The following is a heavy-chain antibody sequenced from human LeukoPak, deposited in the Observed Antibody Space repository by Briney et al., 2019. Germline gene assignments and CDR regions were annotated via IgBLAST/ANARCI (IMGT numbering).Heavy chain of an antibody. CDR3: ARDSCSGGSCYLDY. Sequence: GGSLRLSCAASGFTFSSYSINWVRQAPGKGLEWVSYISSRSINIYNADTVKGRFTIARDNAKNSLDLQMNSLRVEDTAVYYCARDSCSGGSCYLDYWGQGTLVTVSS. CDR2: ISSRSINI. D-gene: IGHD2-15*01. V-gene: IGHV3-48*01. CDR1: GFTFSSYS. J-gene: IGHJ4*02.